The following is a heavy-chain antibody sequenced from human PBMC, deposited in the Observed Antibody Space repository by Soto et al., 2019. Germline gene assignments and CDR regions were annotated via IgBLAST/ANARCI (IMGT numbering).Heavy chain of an antibody. CDR3: ARGYSSGREGAFDI. J-gene: IGHJ3*02. V-gene: IGHV3-74*01. Sequence: EVQLVESGGGLVQPGGSLRLSCAASGFTFSSYWMHWVRQAPGKGLVWVSRINSDGSSTSYADSVKGRFTISRDNAKNTLDLQMNSLRAEDTAVYYCARGYSSGREGAFDIWGQGTMVTVSS. D-gene: IGHD3-10*01. CDR2: INSDGSST. CDR1: GFTFSSYW.